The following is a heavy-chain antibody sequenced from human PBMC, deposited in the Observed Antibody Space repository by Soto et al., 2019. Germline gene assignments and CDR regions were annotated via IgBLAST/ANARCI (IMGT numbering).Heavy chain of an antibody. J-gene: IGHJ4*02. CDR3: ARGQAVAY. V-gene: IGHV3-11*05. CDR1: GFTISDYY. Sequence: QVQLVESGGGLVKPGGSLKLSCAASGFTISDYYMSWIRQAPGKGLEWISYISNSGTYTKYADSVKGRFTNSGDNAKTSVYLHMSILKADDTAVYYCARGQAVAYWGQGTLCIVYS. CDR2: ISNSGTYT.